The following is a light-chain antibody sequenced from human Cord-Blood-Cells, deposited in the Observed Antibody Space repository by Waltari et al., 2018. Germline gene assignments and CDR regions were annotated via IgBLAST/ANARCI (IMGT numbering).Light chain of an antibody. CDR2: DTS. CDR3: LLSYSGARV. V-gene: IGLV7-46*01. J-gene: IGLJ3*02. Sequence: QAVVTQEPSLTVSPGGTVNPTCCSSPGAVTSGHYPYWFQQKPGQAPRTLIYDTSNKHSWTPARFSGSLLGVKAALTLSGAQPEDEAEYYCLLSYSGARVFGGGTKLTVL. CDR1: PGAVTSGHY.